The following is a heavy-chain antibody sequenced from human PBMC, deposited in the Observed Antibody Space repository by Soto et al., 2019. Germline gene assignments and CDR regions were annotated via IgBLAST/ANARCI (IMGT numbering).Heavy chain of an antibody. D-gene: IGHD3-3*01. V-gene: IGHV3-48*02. J-gene: IGHJ4*02. CDR1: GLTFSTYG. Sequence: GGSLRLSCAASGLTFSTYGMNWVRQAPGKGLEWVSYISSTSSSKSYADSVKGRFTISRDNAKNSLYLQGNSLRDEDTAVYYCASLHYDFRGGYYSYFDYWGQGTLVTVSS. CDR2: ISSTSSSK. CDR3: ASLHYDFRGGYYSYFDY.